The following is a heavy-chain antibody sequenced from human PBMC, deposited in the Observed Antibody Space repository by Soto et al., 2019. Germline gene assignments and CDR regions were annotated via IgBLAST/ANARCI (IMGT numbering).Heavy chain of an antibody. J-gene: IGHJ4*02. CDR3: AREHISGWRYFDY. D-gene: IGHD6-19*01. CDR2: IWYDGSNK. CDR1: GFTFSSYG. Sequence: GGSLRLSCAASGFTFSSYGMHWVRQAPGKGLEWVAVIWYDGSNKYYADSVKGRFTISRDNSKNTLYLQMNSLRAEDTAVYYCAREHISGWRYFDYWGQGTLVTVSS. V-gene: IGHV3-33*01.